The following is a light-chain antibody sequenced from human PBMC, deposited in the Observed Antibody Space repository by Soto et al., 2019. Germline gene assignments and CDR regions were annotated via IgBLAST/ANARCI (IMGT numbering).Light chain of an antibody. Sequence: IQLTQSPTSLSASVVDIVTITFRSSQGINIYLALYQQKPGKAPKLLIYDASSLESGVPSRFSGSGSGTEFTLTISSLQPDDFATYYCKQYNSYWKFGQGTKVDIK. J-gene: IGKJ1*01. CDR1: QGINIY. V-gene: IGKV1-5*01. CDR2: DAS. CDR3: KQYNSYWK.